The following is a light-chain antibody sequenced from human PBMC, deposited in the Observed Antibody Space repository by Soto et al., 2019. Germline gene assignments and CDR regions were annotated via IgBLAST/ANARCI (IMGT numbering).Light chain of an antibody. V-gene: IGKV3-20*01. J-gene: IGKJ5*01. CDR3: QQYTSSPPT. Sequence: EIVLTQSPGTLSLSPGERATLSCRASQSVSNNYLAWYQQKPGQAPRLLIYGASSRATGIPDSFSGSGSGTDFTLTISRLEPEDFAVYYCQQYTSSPPTFGQGTRLEI. CDR2: GAS. CDR1: QSVSNNY.